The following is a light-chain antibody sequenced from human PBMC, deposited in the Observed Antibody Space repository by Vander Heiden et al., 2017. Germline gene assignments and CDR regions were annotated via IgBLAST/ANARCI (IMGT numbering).Light chain of an antibody. J-gene: IGKJ3*01. CDR3: QQSDSTPFT. CDR1: QSISSY. Sequence: DIQMTQSPSSLSASLGDRVTVTCGASQSISSYLNWYQQKPGKAPKLLIYAASSLQSGVPSRFSGSGSGTDFTLTISSLQPEDFATYYCQQSDSTPFTFGHGTKVDIK. V-gene: IGKV1-39*01. CDR2: AAS.